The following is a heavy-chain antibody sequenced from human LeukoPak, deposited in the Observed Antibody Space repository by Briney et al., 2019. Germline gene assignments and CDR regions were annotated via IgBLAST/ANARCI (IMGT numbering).Heavy chain of an antibody. D-gene: IGHD6-19*01. CDR3: ARDAGFSSGWSSFEY. V-gene: IGHV4-31*03. Sequence: PSQTLSVICTVSGGSISSGGFFWSWVRQHPGQGLEWIGNIYYSGSTYYNPSLKSRVTISVDTPNSQFFLKLTSVTAADTAVYYCARDAGFSSGWSSFEYWGQGMLVTVSS. CDR1: GGSISSGGFF. J-gene: IGHJ4*02. CDR2: IYYSGST.